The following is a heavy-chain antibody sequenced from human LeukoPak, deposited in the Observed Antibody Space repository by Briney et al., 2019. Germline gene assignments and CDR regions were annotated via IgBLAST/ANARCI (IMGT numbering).Heavy chain of an antibody. D-gene: IGHD1-20*01. CDR1: GGSISTGSYY. CDR3: ARDSGITGTPDY. J-gene: IGHJ4*02. V-gene: IGHV4-61*02. CDR2: IYTSGST. Sequence: SETLSLTCTVSGGSISTGSYYLSWIRQPAGKGLEWIGRIYTSGSTNYNPSLKSRVTISVDTSKNQFSLKLSSVTAADTAVYYCARDSGITGTPDYWGQGTLVTVSS.